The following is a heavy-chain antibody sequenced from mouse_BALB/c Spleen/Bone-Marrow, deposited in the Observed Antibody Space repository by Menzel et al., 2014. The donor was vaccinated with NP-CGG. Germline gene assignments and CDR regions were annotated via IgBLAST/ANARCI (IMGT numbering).Heavy chain of an antibody. D-gene: IGHD1-1*01. CDR1: GFTFSSYA. CDR3: ARDYYGSSYAMDY. Sequence: EVKLVESGGGLVKPGGSLKLSCAASGFTFSSYAMSWVRQSPEKRLEWVAEISSGGSYTYYPDTVTGRFTISRDNAKNPLFLEMSSLRSEDTAMYYCARDYYGSSYAMDYWGQGTSVTVSS. CDR2: ISSGGSYT. V-gene: IGHV5-9-4*01. J-gene: IGHJ4*01.